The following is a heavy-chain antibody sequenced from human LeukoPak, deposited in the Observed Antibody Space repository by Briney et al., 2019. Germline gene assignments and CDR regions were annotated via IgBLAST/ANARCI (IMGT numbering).Heavy chain of an antibody. CDR2: IISIYGIA. CDR3: ARDPSSTVVMRYYFDY. Sequence: GSSVPVSCKASRGTFSSYAISWVRQAPGQGLEWMGRIISIYGIANYAQKFQGRVTITADKSTSTAYIDLSSLRSEDRAVYFCARDPSSTVVMRYYFDYWGEGTLVTVS. CDR1: RGTFSSYA. V-gene: IGHV1-69*04. D-gene: IGHD4-23*01. J-gene: IGHJ4*02.